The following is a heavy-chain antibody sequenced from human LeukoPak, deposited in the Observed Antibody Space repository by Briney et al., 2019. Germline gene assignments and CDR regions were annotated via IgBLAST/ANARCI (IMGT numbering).Heavy chain of an antibody. CDR2: NQYDGNEK. V-gene: IGHV3-30*02. CDR3: AREGGTIEIGEFDY. J-gene: IGHJ4*02. CDR1: GLTFTFSTSG. D-gene: IGHD3-16*02. Sequence: GGSLRLSCAASGLTFTFSTSGIHWVRQAPGKGLEWVAFNQYDGNEKYYADSVKGRCTTSRDNSKNTVYLQMNSLTGEDTAIYYCAREGGTIEIGEFDYWGQGTLVTVSS.